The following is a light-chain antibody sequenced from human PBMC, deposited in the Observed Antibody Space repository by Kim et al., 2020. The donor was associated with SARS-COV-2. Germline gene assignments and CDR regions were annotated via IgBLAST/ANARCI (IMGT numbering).Light chain of an antibody. CDR3: ATWDSSLNAAV. CDR2: DNE. Sequence: QKVTISCSGSSLNVAKNYVSWYQQFPGTAPKLLIYDNEKRPSGIPDRFSGSKSGTSATLGITGVQSGDEAEYFCATWDSSLNAAVFGGGTQLTVL. V-gene: IGLV1-51*01. J-gene: IGLJ7*01. CDR1: SLNVAKNY.